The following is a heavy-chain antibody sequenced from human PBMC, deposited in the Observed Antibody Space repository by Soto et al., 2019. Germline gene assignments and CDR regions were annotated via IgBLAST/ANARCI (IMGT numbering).Heavy chain of an antibody. CDR3: AADRGVDCSSTSCTYYYYGMDV. J-gene: IGHJ6*01. CDR1: GFTFTISA. Sequence: ASLKVSCKASGFTFTISAVQWVRQARGQRLVWIGWIVVGSGNTNYAQKFQERVTITRDMSTSTAYMELSSLRSEDTAVYYCAADRGVDCSSTSCTYYYYGMDVWGQGTRVTVSS. V-gene: IGHV1-58*01. D-gene: IGHD2-2*01. CDR2: IVVGSGNT.